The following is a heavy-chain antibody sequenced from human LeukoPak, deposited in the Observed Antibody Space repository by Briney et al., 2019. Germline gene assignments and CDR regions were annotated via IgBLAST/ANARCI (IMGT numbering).Heavy chain of an antibody. J-gene: IGHJ4*02. Sequence: GGSLRLSCATSGFTFSSYAMSWVRQAPGKGLEWVSAITVSGGGTYYADSVKGRFTISRDNSKNTLFLQMNSLRAEDTAVYYCARRIDWSHYYWGQGTLVTVSS. CDR3: ARRIDWSHYY. CDR1: GFTFSSYA. CDR2: ITVSGGGT. D-gene: IGHD3-9*01. V-gene: IGHV3-23*01.